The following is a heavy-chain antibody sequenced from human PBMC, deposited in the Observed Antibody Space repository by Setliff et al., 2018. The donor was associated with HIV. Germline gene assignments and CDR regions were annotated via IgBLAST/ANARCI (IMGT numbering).Heavy chain of an antibody. V-gene: IGHV4-59*01. CDR2: IYYSGST. J-gene: IGHJ2*01. Sequence: SETLSLTCTVSGGSMSSYYWSWIRQPPGKGLEWIGYIYYSGSTNYNPSLKSRVTISGDTSENQVSLKLSSVTAADTAVYYRARDLMGGDYYWYFDLWGRGTLVTVSS. CDR1: GGSMSSYY. D-gene: IGHD4-17*01. CDR3: ARDLMGGDYYWYFDL.